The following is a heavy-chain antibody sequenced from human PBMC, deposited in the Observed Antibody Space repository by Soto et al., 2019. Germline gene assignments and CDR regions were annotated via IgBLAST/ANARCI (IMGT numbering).Heavy chain of an antibody. CDR1: GGSVISSSDF. D-gene: IGHD2-8*02. CDR2: IHYIGST. CDR3: ARDKITGLFDY. J-gene: IGHJ4*02. V-gene: IGHV4-39*02. Sequence: SETLSLTCTVSGGSVISSSDFWDWLRQPPGKGLEWIGSIHYIGSTYYNPSLKSRVTISMDTSRNQFSLKLSSVTAPDTAVYYCARDKITGLFDYWGQGTLVTVSS.